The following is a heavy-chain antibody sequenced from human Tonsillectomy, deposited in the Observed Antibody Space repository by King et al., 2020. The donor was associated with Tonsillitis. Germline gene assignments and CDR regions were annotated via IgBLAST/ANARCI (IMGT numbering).Heavy chain of an antibody. CDR1: GYSFTNYY. CDR2: XXPXGTXT. D-gene: IGHD2/OR15-2a*01. J-gene: IGHJ2*01. V-gene: IGHV1-46*01. Sequence: VQLVESGAEVKEPGASLKVSCKASGYSFTNYYMHWVRQAPGQRLXWMXLXXPXGTXTGYAQNFRXRITMTRDVSTGTDYMELSSLRADDTAVYYCASEGGSFRHFDLWGRGTLVTVSS. CDR3: ASEGGSFRHFDL.